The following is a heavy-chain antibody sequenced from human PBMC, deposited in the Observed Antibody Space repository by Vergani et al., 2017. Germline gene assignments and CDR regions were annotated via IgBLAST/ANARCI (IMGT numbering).Heavy chain of an antibody. CDR1: GGPISSSSYY. Sequence: QLQLQESGPGLVKPSETLSPTCTVLGGPISSSSYYGGWIRHPPGKGLGWVGFIYYRGTNYYNPSLRSRVTISVDTSKDLFSLKLTSVTAAHTAVYYCARDGGEYDKDALDVWGQGTKVTVTS. CDR2: IYYRGTN. D-gene: IGHD2-21*01. J-gene: IGHJ3*01. V-gene: IGHV4-39*07. CDR3: ARDGGEYDKDALDV.